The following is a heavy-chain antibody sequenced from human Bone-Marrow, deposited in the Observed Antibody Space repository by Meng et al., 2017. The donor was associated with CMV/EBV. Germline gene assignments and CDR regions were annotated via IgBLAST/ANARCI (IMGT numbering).Heavy chain of an antibody. J-gene: IGHJ4*02. D-gene: IGHD3-3*01. CDR2: INPSGGST. Sequence: ASVKVSCKTSGYMFTSYHMHWVRQAPGQGLEWMGIINPSGGSTNYAQKFQGRVTMTRDTSTSTVYMELSSLRSEDTAVYYCAGALWSGYYISRWGQGTRVTVSS. V-gene: IGHV1-46*01. CDR1: GYMFTSYH. CDR3: AGALWSGYYISR.